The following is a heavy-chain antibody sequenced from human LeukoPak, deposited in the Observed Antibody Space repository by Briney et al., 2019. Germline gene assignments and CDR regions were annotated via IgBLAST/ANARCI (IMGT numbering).Heavy chain of an antibody. D-gene: IGHD3-10*01. CDR2: ITWNSYNI. J-gene: IGHJ4*02. V-gene: IGHV3-9*01. Sequence: SLRLSCAASGFTFDGYAMHWVRQAPGKGLEWVSAITWNSYNINYADSVKGRFTISRDNAKNSLYLQMNSLRTEDTALYYCAKDIGPYGSFFDYWGQGTLVTVSS. CDR1: GFTFDGYA. CDR3: AKDIGPYGSFFDY.